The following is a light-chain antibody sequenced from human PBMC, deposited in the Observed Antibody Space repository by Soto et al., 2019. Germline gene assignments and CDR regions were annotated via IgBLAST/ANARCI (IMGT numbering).Light chain of an antibody. Sequence: GDRVTITCRASQSISSWLAWYQQKPGKAPKLLIYDASSLESGVPSRFSGSGSGTEFTLTISSLQPDDFATYYCQQYNSYSWTFGQGTNVDI. CDR3: QQYNSYSWT. J-gene: IGKJ1*01. CDR1: QSISSW. V-gene: IGKV1-5*01. CDR2: DAS.